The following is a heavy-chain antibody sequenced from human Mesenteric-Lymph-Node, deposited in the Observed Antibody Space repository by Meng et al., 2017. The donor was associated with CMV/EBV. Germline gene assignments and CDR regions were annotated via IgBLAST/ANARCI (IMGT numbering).Heavy chain of an antibody. CDR3: ARVGSGVYYGMDV. V-gene: IGHV3-74*01. CDR1: GFTFSSYW. Sequence: GGSLRLSCAASGFTFSSYWMHWVRQAPGKGLVWVSRINSDGSSTSYADSVKGRFTISRDNAKNTLYLQMNSLRAEDTAVYYCARVGSGVYYGMDVWGQGTTVTVSS. J-gene: IGHJ6*02. D-gene: IGHD3-10*01. CDR2: INSDGSST.